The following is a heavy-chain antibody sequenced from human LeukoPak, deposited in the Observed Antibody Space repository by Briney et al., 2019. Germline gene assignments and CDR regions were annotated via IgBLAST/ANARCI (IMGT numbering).Heavy chain of an antibody. CDR3: ARDGGAGPQRDGWFDS. D-gene: IGHD2-21*01. V-gene: IGHV3-21*01. CDR2: ISSGSSYI. J-gene: IGHJ5*01. Sequence: GGSLRLSCAASGFTFSSYAMNWVRQAPGKGLEWVSSISSGSSYIYVADSLKGRFTVSRDNAENSLYLQMNSLRAEDTAVYYCARDGGAGPQRDGWFDSWGQGTLVTVSP. CDR1: GFTFSSYA.